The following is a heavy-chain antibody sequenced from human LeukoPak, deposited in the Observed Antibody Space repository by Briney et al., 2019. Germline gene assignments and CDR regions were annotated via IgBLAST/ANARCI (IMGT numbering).Heavy chain of an antibody. D-gene: IGHD6-6*01. CDR2: IYYSGST. CDR3: ARDIYSSSSGNWFDP. Sequence: PSETLSLTCTVSGGSISSYYWSWIRQPPGKGLEWIGYIYYSGSTNYNPSLKSRVTISVDTSKNQFSLKPSSVTAADTAVYYCARDIYSSSSGNWFDPWGQGTLVTVSS. V-gene: IGHV4-59*01. J-gene: IGHJ5*02. CDR1: GGSISSYY.